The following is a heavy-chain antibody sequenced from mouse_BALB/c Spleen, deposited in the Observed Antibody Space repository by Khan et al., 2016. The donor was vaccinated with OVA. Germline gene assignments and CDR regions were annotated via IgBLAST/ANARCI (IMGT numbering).Heavy chain of an antibody. CDR2: IYPGTDNS. Sequence: QVRLQQSGAELVRPGASVKLSCKTSGYIFTSYWIHWVKQRSGQGLEWIARIYPGTDNSYYNEKFNDKATLTADKSSSTAYMQLSSLKSEDSDVNFCAREDALYHFDHWGQGTTLTVSS. V-gene: IGHV1S132*01. CDR3: AREDALYHFDH. J-gene: IGHJ2*01. CDR1: GYIFTSYW.